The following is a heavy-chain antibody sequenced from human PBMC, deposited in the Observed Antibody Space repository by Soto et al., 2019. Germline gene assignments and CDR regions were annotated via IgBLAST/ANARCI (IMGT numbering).Heavy chain of an antibody. J-gene: IGHJ5*02. V-gene: IGHV1-18*01. CDR2: ISLYSDGT. CDR3: ARVVPGAEAWFGP. D-gene: IGHD2-2*01. CDR1: GYTFSNYG. Sequence: SVKVSCKTSGYTFSNYGITWVRQAPGQPLEWLGWISLYSDGTNYAQKFQGRVSMTTDTSTTTAYMELRSLRSDDTAVYYCARVVPGAEAWFGPWGQGTLVTVSS.